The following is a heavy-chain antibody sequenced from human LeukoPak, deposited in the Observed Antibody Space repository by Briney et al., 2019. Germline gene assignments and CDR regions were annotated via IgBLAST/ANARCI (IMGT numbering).Heavy chain of an antibody. J-gene: IGHJ4*02. V-gene: IGHV4-59*01. CDR2: IYYSGRT. CDR1: GGSIRSDY. D-gene: IGHD4-11*01. Sequence: SETLSLTCTVSGGSIRSDYWSWIRQPPGKGLEWAGYIYYSGRTFYNPSLKSRVTMSVDTSKNQFSLKLSSVTAADTAIYDCARGFYSPAYWGQGTLVTVSS. CDR3: ARGFYSPAY.